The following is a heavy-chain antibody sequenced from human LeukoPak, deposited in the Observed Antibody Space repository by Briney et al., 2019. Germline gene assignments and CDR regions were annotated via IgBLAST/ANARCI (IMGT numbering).Heavy chain of an antibody. D-gene: IGHD3-9*01. V-gene: IGHV2-5*02. CDR2: IYWDDDK. J-gene: IGHJ4*02. CDR3: AHREVRLDYFDY. Sequence: SGPTLVKPTQSLTLTCTFSGFSFSTSAVGVGWIRQPPGEALEWLALIYWDDDKRYNTSLKSRLTITKDTSKNQVVLIMTDMDPVDTATYFCAHREVRLDYFDYWGQGILVTVSS. CDR1: GFSFSTSAVG.